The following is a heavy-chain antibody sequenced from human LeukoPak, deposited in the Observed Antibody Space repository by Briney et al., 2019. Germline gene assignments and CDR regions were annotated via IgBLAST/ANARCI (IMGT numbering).Heavy chain of an antibody. Sequence: PGGSLRLSCAASGFTFSSFEMNWVRQAPGKGLEWVSYISSRGSTVYYADSVQGRFTISRDNLKNSLSLQMNSLRAEDTAVYYCARESNNYYSGMDVWGQGTTATVSS. CDR2: ISSRGSTV. J-gene: IGHJ6*02. CDR3: ARESNNYYSGMDV. CDR1: GFTFSSFE. V-gene: IGHV3-48*03.